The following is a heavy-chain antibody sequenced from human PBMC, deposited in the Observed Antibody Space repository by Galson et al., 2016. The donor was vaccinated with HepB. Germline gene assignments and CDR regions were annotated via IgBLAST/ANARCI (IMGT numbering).Heavy chain of an antibody. J-gene: IGHJ3*02. CDR1: GGSISSSSYY. CDR3: ARPVGNAFDI. D-gene: IGHD6-13*01. V-gene: IGHV4-39*01. CDR2: IYYSGTT. Sequence: ETLSLTCNVSGGSISSSSYYWGWIRQPPGKGLEWIGHIYYSGTTYYTPSLKSRLTISVDTSKNYFSLHLSSVTAADTAVYYCARPVGNAFDIWGQGTTVTVSS.